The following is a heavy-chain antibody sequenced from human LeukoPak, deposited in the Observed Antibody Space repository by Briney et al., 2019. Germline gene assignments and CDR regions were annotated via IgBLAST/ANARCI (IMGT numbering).Heavy chain of an antibody. CDR3: AKSGGYCSIADCYPNWFDP. CDR1: GFTFSSYA. CDR2: ISGSGGST. Sequence: GGSLRLSCAASGFTFSSYAMSWVRQAPGKGLEWVSAISGSGGSTYYADSVKGRFTISRDNSKNTLYLQMNSLRAEDTAVYYCAKSGGYCSIADCYPNWFDPWGQGTLVSVSS. V-gene: IGHV3-23*01. J-gene: IGHJ5*02. D-gene: IGHD2-15*01.